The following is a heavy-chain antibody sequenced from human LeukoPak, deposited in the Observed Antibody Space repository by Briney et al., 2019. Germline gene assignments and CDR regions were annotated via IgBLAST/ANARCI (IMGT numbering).Heavy chain of an antibody. CDR1: GFTFSGSA. J-gene: IGHJ4*02. Sequence: GGSLRLSCAASGFTFSGSAMHRVRQASGKGLEWVGRIRSKANSYATAYAASVKGRFTISRDDSKNTAYLQMNNLKTEDTAVYYCTRHFDVVVVAATPEFDYWGQGTLVTVSS. CDR2: IRSKANSYAT. D-gene: IGHD2-15*01. CDR3: TRHFDVVVVAATPEFDY. V-gene: IGHV3-73*01.